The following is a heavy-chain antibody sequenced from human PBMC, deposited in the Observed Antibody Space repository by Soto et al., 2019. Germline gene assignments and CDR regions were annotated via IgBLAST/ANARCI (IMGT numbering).Heavy chain of an antibody. Sequence: SETLSLTCTVSGDSISSSYWSWIRQPPGKGLEWIGYIYYSGSTNYNPSLKSRVTISVDTSRNQFSLKLTSVTAADTAVYYCARSAPPLDYWGQGTLVTVSS. CDR3: ARSAPPLDY. J-gene: IGHJ4*02. CDR1: GDSISSSY. CDR2: IYYSGST. V-gene: IGHV4-59*01.